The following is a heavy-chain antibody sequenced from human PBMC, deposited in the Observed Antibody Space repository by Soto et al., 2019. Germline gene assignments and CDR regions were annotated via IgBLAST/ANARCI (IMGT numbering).Heavy chain of an antibody. Sequence: PGGSLRLSCAASGFTFGASNLQWVRQASGKGLEWLGRIGSKGETYATTYAASVKGRFTISRDDSKKTAYLQMNNLESEDTAVYYCSRDDSDWLFNWGRGTLVTVSS. CDR1: GFTFGASN. CDR3: SRDDSDWLFN. D-gene: IGHD2-21*01. J-gene: IGHJ4*02. CDR2: IGSKGETYAT. V-gene: IGHV3-73*01.